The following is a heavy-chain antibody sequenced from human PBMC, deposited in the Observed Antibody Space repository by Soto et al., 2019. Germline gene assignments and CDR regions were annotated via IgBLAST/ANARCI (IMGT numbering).Heavy chain of an antibody. CDR3: ARDPSIVGATKGYYYYYYGMDV. CDR2: ISAYNGNT. D-gene: IGHD1-26*01. V-gene: IGHV1-18*01. Sequence: ASVKVSCKASGYTFTSYGISWVRQAPGQGLEWMGWISAYNGNTNYAQKLQGRVTMTTDTSTSTAYMELRSLRSDDTAVYYCARDPSIVGATKGYYYYYYGMDVWGQGTTVTVSS. CDR1: GYTFTSYG. J-gene: IGHJ6*02.